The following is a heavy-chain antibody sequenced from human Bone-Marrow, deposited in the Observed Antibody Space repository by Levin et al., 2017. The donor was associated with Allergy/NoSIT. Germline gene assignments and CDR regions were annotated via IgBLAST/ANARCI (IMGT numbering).Heavy chain of an antibody. CDR2: INCMFGTT. V-gene: IGHV1-69*06. J-gene: IGHJ5*02. Sequence: GASVKVSCKASGGTFSSYVINWVRQAPGQGFEWMGGINCMFGTTEYAQKFQDRVKITADKSTTTAYMELSSLRSDDTAIYYCARRVHTNWPHNWFDPWGQGTLVTVSS. D-gene: IGHD1-1*01. CDR3: ARRVHTNWPHNWFDP. CDR1: GGTFSSYV.